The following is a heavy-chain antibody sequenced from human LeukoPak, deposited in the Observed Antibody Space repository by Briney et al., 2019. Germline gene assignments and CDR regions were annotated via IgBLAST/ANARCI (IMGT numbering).Heavy chain of an antibody. CDR1: GFAFSSSS. Sequence: GGSLRLSCAASGFAFSSSSISWVRQAPGKGLEWVSAITDAVGSTHYADSVKGRFTISSDNSKNTVYLQMNSLRPEDMAVYYCAKEIFSGLLYIDYWGQGTLVTVSS. D-gene: IGHD5-12*01. J-gene: IGHJ4*02. V-gene: IGHV3-23*01. CDR3: AKEIFSGLLYIDY. CDR2: ITDAVGST.